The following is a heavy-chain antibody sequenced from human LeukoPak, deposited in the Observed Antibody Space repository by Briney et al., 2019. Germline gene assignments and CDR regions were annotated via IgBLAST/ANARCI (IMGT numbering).Heavy chain of an antibody. CDR2: INPNNGGT. J-gene: IGHJ6*02. Sequence: ASVKVSCKASGYTFTGHYIHWVRQAPGQGLEWMGWINPNNGGTSYAQKFQGRVSLTRDTSISTAYMEVSRLRSDDTALYYCARDRVPFYSSTFKDYYLQYGLDVWGQGTTVTVSS. CDR1: GYTFTGHY. V-gene: IGHV1-2*02. D-gene: IGHD6-13*01. CDR3: ARDRVPFYSSTFKDYYLQYGLDV.